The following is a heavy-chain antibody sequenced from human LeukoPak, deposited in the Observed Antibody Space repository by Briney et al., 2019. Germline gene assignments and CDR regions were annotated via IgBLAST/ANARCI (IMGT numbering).Heavy chain of an antibody. V-gene: IGHV4-59*12. Sequence: SETLSLTCTVSGGSISSYYWSWIRQPPGKGLEWIGYIYYSGSTNYNPSLKSRVTVSVDTSKNQFSLKLSSVTAADTAVYYCAREGLNMVRGVIPKEAWGWFDPWGQGTLVTVSS. CDR3: AREGLNMVRGVIPKEAWGWFDP. CDR2: IYYSGST. J-gene: IGHJ5*02. CDR1: GGSISSYY. D-gene: IGHD3-10*01.